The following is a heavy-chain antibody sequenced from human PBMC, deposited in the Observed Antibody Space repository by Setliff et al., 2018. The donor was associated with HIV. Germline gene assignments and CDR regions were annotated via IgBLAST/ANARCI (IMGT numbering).Heavy chain of an antibody. CDR1: GDSITSGGFY. CDR3: ARGGPWAVGTPKRAFDI. CDR2: IYYSGST. V-gene: IGHV4-31*03. Sequence: SETLSLTCTVSGDSITSGGFYCNWFRQHPGKGLEWIGWIYYSGSTKYNPSLKSRVTISVDTSKNRFSLKLSSVTAADTAVYYCARGGPWAVGTPKRAFDIWGQGTMVTVSS. D-gene: IGHD2-15*01. J-gene: IGHJ3*02.